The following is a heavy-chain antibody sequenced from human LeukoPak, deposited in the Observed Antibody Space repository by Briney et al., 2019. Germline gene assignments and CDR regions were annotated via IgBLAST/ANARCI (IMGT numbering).Heavy chain of an antibody. V-gene: IGHV4-59*08. Sequence: SETLSLTCTVSGGSISRYYWSWIRQPPGKGLEWIGYIPYSGSTNYNPSLKSRVTISVDTSKNQFSLKLSSVTAADTAVYYCARRDHSSGWFHFDYWGQGTLVTVSS. CDR3: ARRDHSSGWFHFDY. CDR1: GGSISRYY. J-gene: IGHJ4*02. D-gene: IGHD6-19*01. CDR2: IPYSGST.